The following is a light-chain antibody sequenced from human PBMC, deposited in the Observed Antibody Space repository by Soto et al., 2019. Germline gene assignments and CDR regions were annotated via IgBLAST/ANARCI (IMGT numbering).Light chain of an antibody. CDR2: GAS. V-gene: IGKV3-15*01. J-gene: IGKJ1*01. CDR1: QSVSSSY. Sequence: EIVLTQSPGTLSLSPGERATLSCRASQSVSSSYLAWYQQKPGQAPRLLIYGASVRATGIPARFSGRGSGTEFTLTISNVQSEDFAVYYCQQYNNSPPRTFGQGSKVDIK. CDR3: QQYNNSPPRT.